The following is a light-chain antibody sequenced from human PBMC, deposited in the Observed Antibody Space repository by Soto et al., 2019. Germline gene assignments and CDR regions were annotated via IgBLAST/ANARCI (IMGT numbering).Light chain of an antibody. CDR2: KAS. V-gene: IGKV1-5*03. Sequence: DIQMTQSPSTLSASVGDRVTITCRASQSISSWLAWYQQKSGKAPKLLIYKASSLESGVPSRFSGSGSGTEFTLTISSLKPDDFATYYCQQYNSLWTVGQGTKGEIK. CDR3: QQYNSLWT. CDR1: QSISSW. J-gene: IGKJ1*01.